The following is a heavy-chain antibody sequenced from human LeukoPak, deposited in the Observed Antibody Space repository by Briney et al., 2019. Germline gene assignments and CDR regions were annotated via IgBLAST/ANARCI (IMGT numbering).Heavy chain of an antibody. Sequence: GASVKVSCKASGYIFTGYYMHWVRQAPGQGLEWMGWINPNSGDTNYAQKFQGRVTMTRDTSISTAYMELSSLRSDDTAVYYCARGVAGVYFYYYMDVWGKGTTVTVSS. CDR2: INPNSGDT. CDR1: GYIFTGYY. J-gene: IGHJ6*03. V-gene: IGHV1-2*02. D-gene: IGHD1-14*01. CDR3: ARGVAGVYFYYYMDV.